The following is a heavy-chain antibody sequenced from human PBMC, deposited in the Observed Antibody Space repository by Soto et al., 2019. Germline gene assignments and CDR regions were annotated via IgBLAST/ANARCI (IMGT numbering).Heavy chain of an antibody. CDR2: ISYEGSNT. CDR1: GFTFDTYG. V-gene: IGHV3-30-3*01. J-gene: IGHJ6*02. D-gene: IGHD1-1*01. CDR3: ARVTPGNNLYYFSGLDF. Sequence: HPGGSLILSCVASGFTFDTYGIHWVRQAPGKGLQWVALISYEGSNTYYADSVRGQFTISRDNSKNTLYLQMNTLRPEDTGLYYCARVTPGNNLYYFSGLDFWGQGTSVTVSS.